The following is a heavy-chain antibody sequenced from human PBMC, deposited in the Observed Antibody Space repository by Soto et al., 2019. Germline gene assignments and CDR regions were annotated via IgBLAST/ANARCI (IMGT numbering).Heavy chain of an antibody. D-gene: IGHD2-15*01. V-gene: IGHV4-59*01. CDR3: ARAGIRYCSGGSCPNWFDP. CDR1: GGSISSYY. J-gene: IGHJ5*02. Sequence: SETLSLTCTVSGGSISSYYWSWIRQPPGKGLEWIGYIYYSGSTNYNPSLKSRVTISVDTSKNQFSLKLSSVTAADTAVYYCARAGIRYCSGGSCPNWFDPWGQGTLVTVSS. CDR2: IYYSGST.